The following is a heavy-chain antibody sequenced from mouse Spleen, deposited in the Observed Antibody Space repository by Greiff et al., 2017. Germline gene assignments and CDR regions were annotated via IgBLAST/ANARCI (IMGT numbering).Heavy chain of an antibody. CDR2: INPNNGGN. J-gene: IGHJ2*01. Sequence: EVQLQQSGPELVKPGASVKIPCKASGFTFTDYNMNWVNQSHGKSLEWIGDINPNNGGNIYNQKFKGKATLTVDKSSSTAYMELRSLTAEDTAVYYCARGRYAGFDYWGQGTTLTVSS. CDR1: GFTFTDYN. V-gene: IGHV1-18*01. D-gene: IGHD2-14*01. CDR3: ARGRYAGFDY.